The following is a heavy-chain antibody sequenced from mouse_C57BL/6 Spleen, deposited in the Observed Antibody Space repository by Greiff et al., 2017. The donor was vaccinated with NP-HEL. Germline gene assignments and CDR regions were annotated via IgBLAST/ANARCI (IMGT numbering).Heavy chain of an antibody. J-gene: IGHJ4*01. CDR1: GFTFSDYY. Sequence: EVNVVESEGGLVQPGSSMKLSCTASGFTFSDYYMAWVRQVPEKGLEWVANINYDGSSTYYLDSLKSRFIISRDNAKNILYLQMSSLKSEDTATYYCARVYYDYGYYYAMDYWGQGTSVTVSS. D-gene: IGHD2-4*01. CDR3: ARVYYDYGYYYAMDY. CDR2: INYDGSST. V-gene: IGHV5-16*01.